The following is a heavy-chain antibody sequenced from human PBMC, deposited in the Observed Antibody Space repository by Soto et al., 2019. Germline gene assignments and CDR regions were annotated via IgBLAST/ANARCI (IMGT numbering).Heavy chain of an antibody. V-gene: IGHV1-18*04. J-gene: IGHJ4*02. CDR3: ARDDTIFVGSDY. CDR2: ISAYNGNT. D-gene: IGHD3-3*01. Sequence: GASVKVSCKASGYTFTIYGISGVLQAPGQGLEWMGCISAYNGNTNYAQKLQGRVTMTTDTSTSTAYMELRSLRSDDTAVYYCARDDTIFVGSDYWGQGTLVTVSS. CDR1: GYTFTIYG.